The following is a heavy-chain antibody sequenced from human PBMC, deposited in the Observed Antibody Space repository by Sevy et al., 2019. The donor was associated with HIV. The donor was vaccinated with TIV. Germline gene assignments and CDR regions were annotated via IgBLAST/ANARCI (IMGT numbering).Heavy chain of an antibody. Sequence: GGYLRLSCAASGFTFSSYAMNWVRQAPGKGLEWVSGISGSGFSAYYADSVKGRFTISRDNSKNTLYLQMSSLSAEDTALYYCAKDSKVERGAFDVWGQGIMVTVSS. J-gene: IGHJ3*01. D-gene: IGHD1-1*01. CDR1: GFTFSSYA. CDR3: AKDSKVERGAFDV. CDR2: ISGSGFSA. V-gene: IGHV3-23*01.